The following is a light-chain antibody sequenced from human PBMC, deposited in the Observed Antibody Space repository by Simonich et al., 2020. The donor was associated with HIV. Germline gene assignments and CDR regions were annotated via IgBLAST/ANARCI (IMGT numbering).Light chain of an antibody. Sequence: DIQMTQSPSSLSASVGDRVTITCRASQSISSYLNWYQQKPGKAPKLLIYAASSLQSGVPSRFSGSGSGIDFTLTISSLQPEDFATYYSQQSYSTPYTFGQGTKLEIK. V-gene: IGKV1-39*01. CDR1: QSISSY. J-gene: IGKJ2*01. CDR2: AAS. CDR3: QQSYSTPYT.